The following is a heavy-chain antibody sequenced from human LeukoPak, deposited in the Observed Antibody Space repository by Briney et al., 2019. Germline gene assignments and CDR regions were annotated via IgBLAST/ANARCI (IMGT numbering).Heavy chain of an antibody. CDR3: AKESGDSSGYYSDY. CDR1: GFSFSSYA. V-gene: IGHV3-23*01. J-gene: IGHJ4*02. Sequence: GGSLRLSCAASGFSFSSYAMSWVRQAPGKGLEWVSAISGSGGGTYYAGSVKGRFTISRDNSKNTVYLQMNSLRADDTAVYYCAKESGDSSGYYSDYWGQGTLVTVSS. D-gene: IGHD3-22*01. CDR2: ISGSGGGT.